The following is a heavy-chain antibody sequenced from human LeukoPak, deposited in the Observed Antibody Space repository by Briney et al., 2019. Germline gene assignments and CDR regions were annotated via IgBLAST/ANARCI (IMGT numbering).Heavy chain of an antibody. CDR1: GDSVSSNSAA. CDR2: TYYRSKWYN. Sequence: SQTLSLTCAISGDSVSSNSAAWNWIRQSPSRGLEWLGRTYYRSKWYNDYAVSVKSRITINPDTSKNQFSLQLNSVTPEDTAVYYCASPSEYSDYGWPLFDYWGQGTLVTVSS. J-gene: IGHJ4*02. CDR3: ASPSEYSDYGWPLFDY. V-gene: IGHV6-1*01. D-gene: IGHD5-12*01.